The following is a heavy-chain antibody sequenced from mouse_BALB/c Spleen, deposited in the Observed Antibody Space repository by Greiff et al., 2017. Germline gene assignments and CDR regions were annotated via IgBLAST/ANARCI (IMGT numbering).Heavy chain of an antibody. V-gene: IGHV14-3*02. CDR1: GFNITDTY. CDR2: IDPANGNT. D-gene: IGHD1-1*01. CDR3: ARWDGTPFDY. J-gene: IGHJ2*01. Sequence: EVQLQQSGAELVKPGASVKLSCTASGFNITDTYMHWVKQRPEQGLEWIGRIDPANGNTKYDPKFQGKATITADTSSNTAYLQLSSLTSEDTAVYYCARWDGTPFDYWGQGTTLTVSS.